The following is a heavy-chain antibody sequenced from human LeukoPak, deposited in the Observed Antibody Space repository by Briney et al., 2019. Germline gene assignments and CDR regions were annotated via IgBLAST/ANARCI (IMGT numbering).Heavy chain of an antibody. CDR1: GGSISGYF. V-gene: IGHV4-4*07. J-gene: IGHJ5*02. CDR3: ARASPTTNKGAYGWFDP. Sequence: PSETLSLTCTVSGGSISGYFWSWIRQPAGKGLEWIGRIYTSGSTNYNPSLKSRVTMSVDTPKNQFSLKLSSVTAADTAVYYCARASPTTNKGAYGWFDPWGQRTLVTVSS. CDR2: IYTSGST. D-gene: IGHD1-14*01.